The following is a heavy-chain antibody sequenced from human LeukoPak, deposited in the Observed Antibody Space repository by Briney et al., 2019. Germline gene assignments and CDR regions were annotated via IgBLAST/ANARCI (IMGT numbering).Heavy chain of an antibody. CDR3: ARVGSSGQWYYFDY. CDR2: ISWNSGSI. V-gene: IGHV3-9*01. Sequence: PGGSLRLSCAASGFTFDDYAMHWVRQAPGKGLEWVSGISWNSGSIGYADSVKGRFTISRDNSKNTLYLQMNSLRAEDTAVYYCARVGSSGQWYYFDYWGQGTLVTVSS. D-gene: IGHD3-22*01. J-gene: IGHJ4*02. CDR1: GFTFDDYA.